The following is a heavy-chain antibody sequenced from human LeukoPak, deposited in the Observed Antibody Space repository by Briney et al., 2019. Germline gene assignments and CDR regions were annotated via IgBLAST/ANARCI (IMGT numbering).Heavy chain of an antibody. CDR1: GFTFSSYA. J-gene: IGHJ4*02. V-gene: IGHV3-23*01. CDR3: ARVGGATDY. Sequence: GGSLRLSCAASGFTFSSYAMSWVRQAPGKGLEWVSAISGSGGSTYYADSVKGRFTISRDNSKNMLYLQMNSLRAEDTALYYCARVGGATDYWGQGTLVTVSS. D-gene: IGHD4-23*01. CDR2: ISGSGGST.